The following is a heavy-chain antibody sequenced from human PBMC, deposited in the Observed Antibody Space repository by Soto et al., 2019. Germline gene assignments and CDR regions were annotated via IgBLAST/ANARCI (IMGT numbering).Heavy chain of an antibody. CDR1: GFTFSSYS. D-gene: IGHD3-10*01. V-gene: IGHV3-21*01. J-gene: IGHJ4*02. Sequence: EVQLVESGGGLVKPGGSLRLSCAASGFTFSSYSMNWVRQAPGKGLEWVSSISSSSSYIYYADSVKGRFTISRDNAKISLYLQMNSLRAEDTAVYYCARGLTMVRGAVDYWGQGTLVTVSS. CDR3: ARGLTMVRGAVDY. CDR2: ISSSSSYI.